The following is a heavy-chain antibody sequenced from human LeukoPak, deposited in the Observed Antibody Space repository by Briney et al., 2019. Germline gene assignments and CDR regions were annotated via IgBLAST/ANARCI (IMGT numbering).Heavy chain of an antibody. J-gene: IGHJ4*02. D-gene: IGHD6-19*01. CDR3: ARDLHSSADY. V-gene: IGHV3-21*04. CDR2: IGAAGYYI. Sequence: GGSLRLSCAASGFTFSSYAMNWVRQAPGKGLEWVASIGAAGYYIYYADSVKGRLTISRDNSKNTLYLQMNSLRAEDTAVYYCARDLHSSADYWGQGTLVTVSS. CDR1: GFTFSSYA.